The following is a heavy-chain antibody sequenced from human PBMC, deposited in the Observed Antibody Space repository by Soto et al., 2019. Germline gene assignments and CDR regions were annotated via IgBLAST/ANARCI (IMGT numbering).Heavy chain of an antibody. D-gene: IGHD3-3*01. CDR1: GFSLTTSGVG. V-gene: IGHV2-5*02. CDR2: IYWDDDK. J-gene: IGHJ4*02. Sequence: QITLNESGPTVVRPTETLTLTCRFSGFSLTTSGVGVVWIRQSPGKAPEWLAFIYWDDDKRYSASLKSRLTITKDTSKNQVVLTVSDLDPTDTATYYCAHRVLRTVFGLVTTTAIYFDFWGQGTPGAVSS. CDR3: AHRVLRTVFGLVTTTAIYFDF.